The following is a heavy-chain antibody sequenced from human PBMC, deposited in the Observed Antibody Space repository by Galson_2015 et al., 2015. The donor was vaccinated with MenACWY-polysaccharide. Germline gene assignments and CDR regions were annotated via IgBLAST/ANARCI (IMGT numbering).Heavy chain of an antibody. Sequence: SLRLSCAASGFSMTSYAVNWVRQAPGKGLEWVGVISGSGIDIRYADSVKGRFTIPRDTSKSTLYLQMDSVRAEDTAKYYCAKSSQWGAVAVGSFDHWGQGTLVTVSS. J-gene: IGHJ4*02. CDR1: GFSMTSYA. D-gene: IGHD6-13*01. CDR3: AKSSQWGAVAVGSFDH. V-gene: IGHV3-23*01. CDR2: ISGSGIDI.